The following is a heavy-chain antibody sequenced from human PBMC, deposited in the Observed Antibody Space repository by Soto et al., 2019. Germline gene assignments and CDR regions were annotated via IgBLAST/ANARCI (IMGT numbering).Heavy chain of an antibody. Sequence: SETLSLTCTVPGGSISGYSWSWIRQPPGKGLEWIGYIYYSGSTNYNPSLKSRVTISVDTSKNQFSLKLSSVTAADTAVYYCARVRGYSYGYGLFDYWGQGTLVTVSS. CDR3: ARVRGYSYGYGLFDY. V-gene: IGHV4-59*01. CDR2: IYYSGST. D-gene: IGHD5-18*01. J-gene: IGHJ4*02. CDR1: GGSISGYS.